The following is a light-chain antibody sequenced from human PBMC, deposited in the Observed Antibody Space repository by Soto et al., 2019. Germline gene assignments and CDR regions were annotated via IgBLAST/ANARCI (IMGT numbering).Light chain of an antibody. CDR3: QHYNSYSEA. CDR2: KAS. V-gene: IGKV1-5*03. Sequence: DIQMTQSPFTLSGSVGDRVTITCRVSQTISSWLAWYQQKPGKAPKLLIYKASTLKSGVPSRFSGSGSGTEFTLTISSLQPDDFATYYCQHYNSYSEAFGQGTKVELK. J-gene: IGKJ1*01. CDR1: QTISSW.